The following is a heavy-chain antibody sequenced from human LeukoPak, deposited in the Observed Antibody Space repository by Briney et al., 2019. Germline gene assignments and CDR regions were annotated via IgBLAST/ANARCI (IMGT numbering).Heavy chain of an antibody. CDR1: GFTFDDNG. CDR3: ARRRNGMDV. Sequence: GGSLRISYAASGFTFDDNGMSWVRQAPRKGLLWVSGINWNGGSTGYADSVKGRFTISRDNAKNSLYLRMNSLRAEDTALYHCARRRNGMDVWGQGTTVTVSS. CDR2: INWNGGST. J-gene: IGHJ6*02. V-gene: IGHV3-20*01.